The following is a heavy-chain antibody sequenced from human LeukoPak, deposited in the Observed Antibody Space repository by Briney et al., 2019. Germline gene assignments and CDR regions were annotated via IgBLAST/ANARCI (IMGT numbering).Heavy chain of an antibody. V-gene: IGHV4-59*01. D-gene: IGHD4-17*01. CDR1: GGSISSYY. Sequence: PSETLSLTCTVSGGSISSYYWSWIRQPPGKGLEWIGYIYYSGSTNYNPSLKSRVTISVDTSKNQFSLKLSSVTAADTAVYYCARGYGDYVIDWFDPWGQGTLVTVSS. CDR3: ARGYGDYVIDWFDP. J-gene: IGHJ5*02. CDR2: IYYSGST.